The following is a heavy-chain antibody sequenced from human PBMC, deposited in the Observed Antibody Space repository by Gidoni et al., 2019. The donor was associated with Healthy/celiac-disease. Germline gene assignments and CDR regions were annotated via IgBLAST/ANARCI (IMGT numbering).Heavy chain of an antibody. Sequence: QVQLQQWGAGLLKPSETLSLTSAVYGGSFRGYFWSWIRQPPGKGLEWIGEINHSGSTNYNPALKSRVTISVDTSKNQFSLKLSSVTAADTAVYYCARRQFYGSGSYLNWFDPWGQGTLVTVSS. J-gene: IGHJ5*02. V-gene: IGHV4-34*01. CDR3: ARRQFYGSGSYLNWFDP. D-gene: IGHD3-10*01. CDR2: INHSGST. CDR1: GGSFRGYF.